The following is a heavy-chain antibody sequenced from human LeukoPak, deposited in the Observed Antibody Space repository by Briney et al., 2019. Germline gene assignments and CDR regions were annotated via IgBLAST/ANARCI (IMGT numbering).Heavy chain of an antibody. D-gene: IGHD2-2*01. J-gene: IGHJ5*02. V-gene: IGHV4-39*07. CDR2: IYYSGST. Sequence: SETLSLTCTVSGFSISSTSYYWGWIRQPPGKGLQWIGSIYYSGSTYYNPSLKSRVTISVDTSKNQFSLRLSSVTAADTAVYYCARDRLIDPEYCSSTSCHNWFDPWGQGTLVTVSS. CDR3: ARDRLIDPEYCSSTSCHNWFDP. CDR1: GFSISSTSYY.